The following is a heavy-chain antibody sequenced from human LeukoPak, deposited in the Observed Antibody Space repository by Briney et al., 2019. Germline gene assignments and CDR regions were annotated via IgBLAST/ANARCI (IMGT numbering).Heavy chain of an antibody. CDR2: ISAYNGNT. V-gene: IGHV1-18*01. CDR1: GYTFNKYG. D-gene: IGHD2-2*01. Sequence: ASVKVSCKASGYTFNKYGLRWVRQAPGQGPEWMGWISAYNGNTNYAQKLQGRVTMTTDTSTSTAYMELRSQRSDDTAVYYCARLYYCSSSSCYVGWFDPWGQGTLVTVSS. CDR3: ARLYYCSSSSCYVGWFDP. J-gene: IGHJ5*02.